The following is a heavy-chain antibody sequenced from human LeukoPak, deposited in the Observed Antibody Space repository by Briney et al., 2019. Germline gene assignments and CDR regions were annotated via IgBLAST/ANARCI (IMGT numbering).Heavy chain of an antibody. Sequence: SETLSLTCAVSGYSISSGYYWSWIRQPAGKGLEWIGRIYIAGSPDYNPSLKSRVTISLDKSKNHFSLKLSSVTAADTAVYYCARHAGFGMALYHMDVWGKGTTVTVSS. V-gene: IGHV4-38-2*01. CDR3: ARHAGFGMALYHMDV. CDR1: GYSISSGYY. CDR2: IYIAGSP. J-gene: IGHJ6*03. D-gene: IGHD3-9*01.